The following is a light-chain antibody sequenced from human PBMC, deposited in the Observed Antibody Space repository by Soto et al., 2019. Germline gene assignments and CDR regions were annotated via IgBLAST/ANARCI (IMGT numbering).Light chain of an antibody. V-gene: IGKV1-5*01. CDR3: QQSYSTLQFT. CDR2: DAS. CDR1: ESISRW. Sequence: DIQMTQSPSTLSASVRDRVTITCRASESISRWVAWYQQKPGKAPKILIYDASSLESGVPSRFSGSGSGTEFTLTISSLQPDDFATYYCQQSYSTLQFTFGPGTKVDIK. J-gene: IGKJ3*01.